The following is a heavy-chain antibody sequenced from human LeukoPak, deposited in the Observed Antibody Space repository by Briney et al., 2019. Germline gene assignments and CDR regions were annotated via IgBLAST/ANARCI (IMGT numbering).Heavy chain of an antibody. D-gene: IGHD1-1*01. V-gene: IGHV1-2*02. CDR3: ARSRHNWNVEHAFDI. CDR1: GYTFTGYY. CDR2: INPNSGGT. J-gene: IGHJ3*02. Sequence: ASVKVSRKASGYTFTGYYMHWVRQAPGQGLEWMGWINPNSGGTNYAQKFQGRVTMTRDTSISTAYMELSRLRSDDTAVYYCARSRHNWNVEHAFDIWGQGTMVTVSS.